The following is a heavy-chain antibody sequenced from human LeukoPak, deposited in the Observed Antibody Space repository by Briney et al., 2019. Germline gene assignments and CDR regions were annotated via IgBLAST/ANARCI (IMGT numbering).Heavy chain of an antibody. J-gene: IGHJ4*02. D-gene: IGHD3-22*01. CDR3: ARESSSSGYYGPYYFDY. V-gene: IGHV4-59*01. CDR1: GGSISSYY. Sequence: PSETLSLTCTVSGGSISSYYWSWIRQPPGKGLEWIGYIYYSGSTNYNPSLKSRVTISVDTSKNQFSLKLSSVTAADTAVYYCARESSSSGYYGPYYFDYWGQGTLVTVSS. CDR2: IYYSGST.